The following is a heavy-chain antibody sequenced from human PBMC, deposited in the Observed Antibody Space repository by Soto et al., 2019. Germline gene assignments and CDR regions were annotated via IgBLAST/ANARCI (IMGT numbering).Heavy chain of an antibody. CDR2: ISYDGSNK. CDR3: ARDPMTTVVSYYYGMDV. J-gene: IGHJ6*02. D-gene: IGHD4-17*01. V-gene: IGHV3-30-3*01. Sequence: VGSLRLSCAASGFTFSSYAMHWVRQAPGKGLEWVAVISYDGSNKYYADSVKGRFTISRDNSKNTLYLQMNSLRAEDTAVYYCARDPMTTVVSYYYGMDVWGQGTTVTVSS. CDR1: GFTFSSYA.